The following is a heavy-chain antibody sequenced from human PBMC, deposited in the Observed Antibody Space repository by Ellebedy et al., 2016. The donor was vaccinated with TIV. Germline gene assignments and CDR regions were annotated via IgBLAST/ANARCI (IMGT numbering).Heavy chain of an antibody. Sequence: ASVKVSCKASGYTFTSYGISWVRQAPGQGLEWMGWISAYNGNTNYAQKLQGRVTMTTDTSTSTAYMELRSLRSDDTAVYYCARDPTMAEYFDYWGQGILVTVSS. CDR1: GYTFTSYG. CDR2: ISAYNGNT. J-gene: IGHJ4*02. D-gene: IGHD3-10*01. V-gene: IGHV1-18*01. CDR3: ARDPTMAEYFDY.